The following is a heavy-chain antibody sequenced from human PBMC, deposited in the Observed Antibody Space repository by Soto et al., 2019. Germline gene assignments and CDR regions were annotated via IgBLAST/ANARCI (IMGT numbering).Heavy chain of an antibody. J-gene: IGHJ6*02. Sequence: QVQLVQSGAEVKKPGSSVKVSCKASGGTFSSYAISWVRQAPGQGLEWMGGIIPIFGTSNYAQKFQGRVTITEDKYTSKAYMELSSLRSEDTAVYYCGRGMTMVGGGGYGMDVWGQGTTVTVSS. D-gene: IGHD3-10*01. CDR2: IIPIFGTS. V-gene: IGHV1-69*06. CDR3: GRGMTMVGGGGYGMDV. CDR1: GGTFSSYA.